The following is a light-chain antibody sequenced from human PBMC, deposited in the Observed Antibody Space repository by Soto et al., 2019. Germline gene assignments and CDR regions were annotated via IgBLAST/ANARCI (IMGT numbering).Light chain of an antibody. CDR3: QQCYSTPPT. Sequence: DIVMTQSPDSLAVSVGERATISCKSSQSVLSTSNNKNYLAWYQQKPGQPPKLLIYWASTRESGVPDRFSGSGSGTDFTLTISSLQAEDVAVYYCQQCYSTPPTFGQGTKVEIK. CDR1: QSVLSTSNNKNY. J-gene: IGKJ1*01. CDR2: WAS. V-gene: IGKV4-1*01.